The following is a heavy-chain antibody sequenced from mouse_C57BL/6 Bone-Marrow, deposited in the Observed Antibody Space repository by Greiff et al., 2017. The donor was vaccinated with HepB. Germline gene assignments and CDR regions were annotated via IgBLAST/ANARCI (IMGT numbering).Heavy chain of an antibody. CDR2: IRLKSDNYAT. V-gene: IGHV6-3*01. CDR1: GFTFSNYW. CDR3: TGDGYYYGSRWYFDV. D-gene: IGHD1-1*01. J-gene: IGHJ1*03. Sequence: EVKLVESGGGLVQPGGSMKLSCVASGFTFSNYWMNWVRQSPEKGLEWVAQIRLKSDNYATHSAESVKGRFTISRADSKSSVYLQMNNLRAEDTGMYYCTGDGYYYGSRWYFDVWGTGTTVTVSS.